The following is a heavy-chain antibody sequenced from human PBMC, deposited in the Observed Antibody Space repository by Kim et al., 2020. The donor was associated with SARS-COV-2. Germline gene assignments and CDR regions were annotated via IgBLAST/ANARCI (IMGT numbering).Heavy chain of an antibody. CDR3: ARHSGMVPQLFDY. Sequence: GESLKISCKGSGYSFTSYWINWVRQMPGKGLEWMGRIDPRDSYTNYSPSFQGHVTISADKSISTAYLQWSSLKASDTAMYYCARHSGMVPQLFDYWGQGTLVTVSS. V-gene: IGHV5-10-1*01. D-gene: IGHD3-10*01. CDR1: GYSFTSYW. CDR2: IDPRDSYT. J-gene: IGHJ4*02.